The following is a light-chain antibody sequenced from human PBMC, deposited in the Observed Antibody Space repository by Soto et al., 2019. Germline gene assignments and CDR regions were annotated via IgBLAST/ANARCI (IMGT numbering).Light chain of an antibody. CDR3: QQYNFYSWT. CDR2: KTF. Sequence: DIQMTQSPSSLSASVGDRVTITCRASQSISSWLAWYQQKSGKAPKLLIYKTFTLESGVPSRFSGSGSGTEFTLTITSLQPDDFATYYCQQYNFYSWTFGQGTKVEIK. CDR1: QSISSW. J-gene: IGKJ1*01. V-gene: IGKV1-5*03.